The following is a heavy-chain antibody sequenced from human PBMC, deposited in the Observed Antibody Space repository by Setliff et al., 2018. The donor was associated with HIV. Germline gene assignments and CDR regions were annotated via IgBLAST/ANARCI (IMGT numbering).Heavy chain of an antibody. CDR1: GGSIGSHY. J-gene: IGHJ3*02. V-gene: IGHV4-59*11. CDR2: TYSSGSA. CDR3: ARASSYVYEAGAFDI. Sequence: SETLSLTCTVSGGSIGSHYWSWIRQPPGKGLEWIGYTYSSGSANYNPSLRSRVTISVDTSKNQFSLKLSSMTAADTAVYYCARASSYVYEAGAFDIWGQGTMVTVSS. D-gene: IGHD5-18*01.